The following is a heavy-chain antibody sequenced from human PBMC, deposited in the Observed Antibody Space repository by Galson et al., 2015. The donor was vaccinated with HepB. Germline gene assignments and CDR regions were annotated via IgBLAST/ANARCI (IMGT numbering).Heavy chain of an antibody. Sequence: SLRLSCAASGFNFGSYGMHWVRQAPGKGLEWMAVIWHDGNNKYYIDSVKGRFTISRDNSKSMLYLQMNSLRVEDTAVYYCTSGACKSTSCFDYWGQGTLVTVSS. CDR3: TSGACKSTSCFDY. V-gene: IGHV3-33*01. CDR1: GFNFGSYG. D-gene: IGHD2-2*01. CDR2: IWHDGNNK. J-gene: IGHJ4*02.